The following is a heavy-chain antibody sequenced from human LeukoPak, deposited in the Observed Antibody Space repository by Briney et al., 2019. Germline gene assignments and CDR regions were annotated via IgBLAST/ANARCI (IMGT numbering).Heavy chain of an antibody. CDR2: IYYSGST. V-gene: IGHV4-61*08. J-gene: IGHJ4*02. CDR3: ASYSGYDKTFDY. D-gene: IGHD5-12*01. Sequence: SETLSLTCTVSGGSISSGDYYWSWIRQPPGKGLEWIGYIYYSGSTNYNPSLKSRVTISVDTSKNQFSLKLSSVTAADTAVYYCASYSGYDKTFDYWGQGTLVTVSS. CDR1: GGSISSGDYY.